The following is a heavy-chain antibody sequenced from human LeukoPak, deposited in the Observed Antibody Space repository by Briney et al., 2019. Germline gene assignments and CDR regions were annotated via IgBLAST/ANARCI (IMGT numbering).Heavy chain of an antibody. J-gene: IGHJ6*03. V-gene: IGHV3-48*03. D-gene: IGHD2-15*01. CDR1: GFTFSSYE. Sequence: GGSLRLSCAASGFTFSSYEMNWVRQAPGKGLEWVSYISSSGSTIYYADSVKGRFTISRDNAKNSLYLQMNSLRDEDTAVYYCARDGPRSGPYYYYYYYMDVWGKGTTVTISS. CDR3: ARDGPRSGPYYYYYYYMDV. CDR2: ISSSGSTI.